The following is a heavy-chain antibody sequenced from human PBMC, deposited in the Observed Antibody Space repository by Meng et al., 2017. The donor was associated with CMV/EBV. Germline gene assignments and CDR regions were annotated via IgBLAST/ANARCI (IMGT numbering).Heavy chain of an antibody. CDR1: GFTFSSYA. V-gene: IGHV3-30*04. CDR3: ARDRILVPSAYYGMDV. Sequence: GESLKISGAASGFTFSSYAMHWVRQAPGKGLEWVAVISYDGSNKYYADSVKGRFTISRDNSKNTLYLQMNSLRAEDTAVYYCARDRILVPSAYYGMDVWGQGTTVTVSS. CDR2: ISYDGSNK. J-gene: IGHJ6*02. D-gene: IGHD2-2*01.